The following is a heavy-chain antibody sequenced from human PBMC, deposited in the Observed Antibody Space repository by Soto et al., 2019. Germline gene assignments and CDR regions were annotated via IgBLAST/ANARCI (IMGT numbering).Heavy chain of an antibody. CDR3: ARGGSNDWQVAFDI. Sequence: QLQQWGAGLLKPSETLSLTCVVSVGSFSTYYYNWIRQSPGKGREWIGEINHSGSNNYSPSLKSRVTMSLDTSKNQFSLKLTSVTAADTAVYYCARGGSNDWQVAFDIWGQGTRVTVSS. CDR1: VGSFSTYY. CDR2: INHSGSN. J-gene: IGHJ3*02. V-gene: IGHV4-34*02. D-gene: IGHD3-9*01.